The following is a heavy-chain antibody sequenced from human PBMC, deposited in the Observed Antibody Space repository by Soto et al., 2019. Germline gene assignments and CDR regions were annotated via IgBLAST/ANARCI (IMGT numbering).Heavy chain of an antibody. V-gene: IGHV5-51*01. CDR1: GYSFTSYW. Sequence: GESLKISCKGSGYSFTSYWIGWVRQMPGKGLEWMGIIYPGDSDTRYSPSFQGQVTISADKSISTAYLQWSSLKASDTAMYYCARPVPNYDFWSGDAFDIWGQGTMVTV. CDR3: ARPVPNYDFWSGDAFDI. D-gene: IGHD3-3*01. J-gene: IGHJ3*02. CDR2: IYPGDSDT.